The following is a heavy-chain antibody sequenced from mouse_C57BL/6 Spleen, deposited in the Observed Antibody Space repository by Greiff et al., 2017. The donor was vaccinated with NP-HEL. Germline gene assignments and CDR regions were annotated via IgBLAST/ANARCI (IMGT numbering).Heavy chain of an antibody. Sequence: EVMLVESGGDLVKPGGSLKLSCAASGFTFSSYGMSWVRQTPDKRLEWVATISSGGSYTYYPDSVKGRFTISRDNAKNTLYLQMSSLKSEDTAMYYCARQASPTVVSMDYWGQGTSVTVSS. V-gene: IGHV5-6*01. CDR2: ISSGGSYT. CDR1: GFTFSSYG. D-gene: IGHD1-1*01. J-gene: IGHJ4*01. CDR3: ARQASPTVVSMDY.